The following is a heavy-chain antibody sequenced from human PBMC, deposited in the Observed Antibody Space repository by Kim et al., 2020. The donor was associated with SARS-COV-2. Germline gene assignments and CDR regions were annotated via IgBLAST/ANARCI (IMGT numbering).Heavy chain of an antibody. CDR3: AREGRRKVYYYYGMDV. J-gene: IGHJ6*02. V-gene: IGHV4-39*07. Sequence: SETLSLTCTVSGGSISSSSYYWGWIRQPPGKGLEWIGSIYYSGSTYYNPSLKSRVTISVDTSKNQFSLKLSSVTAADTAVYYCAREGRRKVYYYYGMDVWGQGTTVTVSS. CDR1: GGSISSSSYY. CDR2: IYYSGST.